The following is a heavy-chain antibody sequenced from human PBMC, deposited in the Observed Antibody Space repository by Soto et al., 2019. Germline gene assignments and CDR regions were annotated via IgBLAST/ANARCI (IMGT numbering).Heavy chain of an antibody. J-gene: IGHJ4*02. CDR1: GGSFSGYY. D-gene: IGHD2-2*01. CDR3: ARGGIVPAAMELYVLDY. CDR2: INHSGST. V-gene: IGHV4-34*01. Sequence: SETLSLTCAVYGGSFSGYYWSWIRQPPGKGLEWIGEINHSGSTNYNPSLKSRVTISVDTSKNQFSLKLSSVTAADTAVYYCARGGIVPAAMELYVLDYWGQGTLVTVSS.